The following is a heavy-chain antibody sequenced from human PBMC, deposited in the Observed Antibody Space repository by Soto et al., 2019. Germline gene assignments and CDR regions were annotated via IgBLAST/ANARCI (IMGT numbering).Heavy chain of an antibody. D-gene: IGHD2-15*01. V-gene: IGHV4-4*02. CDR2: IHHSGST. CDR3: ASALYCSGGSCSFDP. J-gene: IGHJ5*02. CDR1: GDSISSMNW. Sequence: SETLSLTCAVSGDSISSMNWWSWVRQPPGKGLEWIGEIHHSGSTNYNPSLKSRVTISVEKSKNQFSLKLSSVTAAGTAVYYCASALYCSGGSCSFDPWGQGTLVT.